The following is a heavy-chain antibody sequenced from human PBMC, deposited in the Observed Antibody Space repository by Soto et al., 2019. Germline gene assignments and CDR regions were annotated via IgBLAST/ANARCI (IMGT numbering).Heavy chain of an antibody. CDR3: AKDPTIFGVVTYFDY. D-gene: IGHD3-3*01. CDR2: ICGSGGST. V-gene: IGHV3-23*01. J-gene: IGHJ4*02. CDR1: GFTLSGYA. Sequence: PGGSLRLSRAASGFTLSGYAMSWVRQAPGKGLELFSVICGSGGSTYYADSVKGRFTISRDNSKNTLYLQMNSLRAEDTAVYYCAKDPTIFGVVTYFDYWGQGTLVTVSS.